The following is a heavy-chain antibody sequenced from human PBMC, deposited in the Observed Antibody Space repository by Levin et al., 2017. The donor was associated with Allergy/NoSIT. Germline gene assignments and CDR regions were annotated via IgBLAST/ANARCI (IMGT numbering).Heavy chain of an antibody. CDR3: ARDVRAYSGCDMWGTKTISSGDLDY. CDR1: GFTFTAYA. D-gene: IGHD5-12*01. J-gene: IGHJ4*02. Sequence: GESLKISCAASGFTFTAYAMNWVRQAPGKGLEWVSSISTTGSNIYYADSVKGRFSISRDNAKNSLYLQMDSLRAEDTAVYYCARDVRAYSGCDMWGTKTISSGDLDYWGQGTLVTVSS. V-gene: IGHV3-21*01. CDR2: ISTTGSNI.